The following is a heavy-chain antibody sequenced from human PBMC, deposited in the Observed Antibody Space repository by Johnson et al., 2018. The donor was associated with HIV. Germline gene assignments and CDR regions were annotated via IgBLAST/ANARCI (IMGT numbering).Heavy chain of an antibody. J-gene: IGHJ3*02. D-gene: IGHD2-21*01. Sequence: VQLVESGGGVVRPGGSLRLSCAASGFTFDDYGMSWVRQPPGKGLEWVSGINWNGAITGYADSVKGRFTISRDNAKNSLYLQMNSLRAEDTAVYYCASPNWGGAFDIWGQGTMVTVSS. V-gene: IGHV3-20*04. CDR3: ASPNWGGAFDI. CDR2: INWNGAIT. CDR1: GFTFDDYG.